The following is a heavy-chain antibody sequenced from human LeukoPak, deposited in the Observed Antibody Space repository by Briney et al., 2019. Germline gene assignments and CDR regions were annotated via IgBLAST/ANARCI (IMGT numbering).Heavy chain of an antibody. D-gene: IGHD3-22*01. V-gene: IGHV4-38-2*02. CDR3: ARAEEDYYGSSGYYRFDY. Sequence: SETLSLTCTVSGYSISSGYYWGWIRQPPGKGLEWIGSIYHSGSTYYNPSLKSRVTISVDTSKNQFSLKLSSVTAADTAVYYCARAEEDYYGSSGYYRFDYWGQGTLVTVSS. CDR1: GYSISSGYY. J-gene: IGHJ4*02. CDR2: IYHSGST.